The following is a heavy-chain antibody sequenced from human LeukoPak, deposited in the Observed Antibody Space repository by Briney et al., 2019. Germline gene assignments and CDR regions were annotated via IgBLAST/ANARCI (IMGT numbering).Heavy chain of an antibody. CDR3: ARGVVRGIGCFDP. J-gene: IGHJ5*02. D-gene: IGHD3-3*01. V-gene: IGHV5-51*01. CDR1: GYSFTSYW. Sequence: GESLKISCKGSGYSFTSYWIGWVRQTPGKGLEWMGIIYPSDSDTRYSPSSQGQVTIPADKSIRTAYLQSCSLKAPETAMYCCARGVVRGIGCFDPWGQGNLVTVSS. CDR2: IYPSDSDT.